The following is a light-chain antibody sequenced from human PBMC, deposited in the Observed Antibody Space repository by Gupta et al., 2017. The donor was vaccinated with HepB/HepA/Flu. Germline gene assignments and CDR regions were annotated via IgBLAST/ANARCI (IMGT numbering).Light chain of an antibody. CDR3: QVGDRSSDHVV. CDR1: NIGSKS. Sequence: SSVLTQPPSVSVAPGKTARITCGGNNIGSKSVHWYQQKPGQAPVLFVYDDSDRPSGIPERFSGSNSGNTATLTISRVEAGDEADYYCQVGDRSSDHVVFGGGTKLTVL. J-gene: IGLJ2*01. CDR2: DDS. V-gene: IGLV3-21*03.